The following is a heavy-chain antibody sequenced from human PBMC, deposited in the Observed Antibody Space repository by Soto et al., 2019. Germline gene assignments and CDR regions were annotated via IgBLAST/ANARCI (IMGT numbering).Heavy chain of an antibody. CDR1: GFSLSTSGVG. CDR3: AHMPSTYSSSWYFDY. D-gene: IGHD6-13*01. J-gene: IGHJ4*02. V-gene: IGHV2-5*02. Sequence: QITLKESGPTLVKPTQTLTLTCTFSGFSLSTSGVGVGWIRQPPGKALEWLALIYWDDDKRYSPSLKSRLIITKDTSKNQVVLTMTNMDPVDTATYYCAHMPSTYSSSWYFDYWGQGTLVTVSS. CDR2: IYWDDDK.